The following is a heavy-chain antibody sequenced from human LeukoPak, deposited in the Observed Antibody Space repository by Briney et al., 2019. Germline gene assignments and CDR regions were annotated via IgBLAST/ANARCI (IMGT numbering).Heavy chain of an antibody. CDR3: ARPRWAAAGTRGVVLDY. D-gene: IGHD6-13*01. CDR1: GFTFSSYW. CDR2: INSDGSST. J-gene: IGHJ4*02. Sequence: GGSLRLSCAASGFTFSSYWMHWVRQAPGKGLVWVSRINSDGSSTSYADSVKGRFTISRDNSKNTLYLQMNSLRAEDTAVYYCARPRWAAAGTRGVVLDYWGQGTLVTVSS. V-gene: IGHV3-74*01.